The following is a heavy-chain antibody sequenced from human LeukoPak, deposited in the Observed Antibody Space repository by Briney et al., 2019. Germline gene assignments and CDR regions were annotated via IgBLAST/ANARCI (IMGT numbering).Heavy chain of an antibody. J-gene: IGHJ4*02. CDR1: GYTFTSYY. D-gene: IGHD4-23*01. V-gene: IGHV1-46*01. CDR2: INASGGST. CDR3: ATPQETPDYGGKDTRFDY. Sequence: ASVKVSCKASGYTFTSYYMHWLRQAPGQGLEWMGIINASGGSTSYAQKFQGRITMTRDTSTSTVYMELSSLRSEDTAVYYCATPQETPDYGGKDTRFDYWGQGTLVTVSS.